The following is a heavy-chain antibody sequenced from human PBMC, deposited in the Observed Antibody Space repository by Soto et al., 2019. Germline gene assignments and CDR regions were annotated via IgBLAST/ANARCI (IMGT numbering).Heavy chain of an antibody. V-gene: IGHV3-33*01. D-gene: IGHD3-22*01. CDR3: ARDIDSTEYYFDY. CDR2: IWYDGSNK. CDR1: GFTFSSYG. Sequence: QTGGSLRLSCAASGFTFSSYGMHWVRQAPGKGLEWVAVIWYDGSNKYYADSVKGRFTISRDNSKNTLYLQMNSLRAEDTAVYYCARDIDSTEYYFDYWGQGTLVTVSS. J-gene: IGHJ4*02.